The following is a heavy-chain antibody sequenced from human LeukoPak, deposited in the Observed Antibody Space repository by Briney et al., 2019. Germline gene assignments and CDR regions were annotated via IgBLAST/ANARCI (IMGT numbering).Heavy chain of an antibody. CDR2: IRYDGSNK. CDR1: GFTFNIYA. CDR3: AREKDDHGDPGPLDA. V-gene: IGHV3-30*02. Sequence: GGSLRLSCAASGFTFNIYALIWVRQAPGKGLEWVAFIRYDGSNKYYADSVKGRFTISRDNSKNTLYLQMNSLRAEDTAVYYCAREKDDHGDPGPLDAWGQGDLVTVSS. J-gene: IGHJ5*02. D-gene: IGHD4-17*01.